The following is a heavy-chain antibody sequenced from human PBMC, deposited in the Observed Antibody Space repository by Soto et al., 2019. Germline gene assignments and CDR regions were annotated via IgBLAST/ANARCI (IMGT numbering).Heavy chain of an antibody. CDR2: ITINGNN. CDR1: GAYISDFS. D-gene: IGHD1-7*01. Sequence: QVQQQESGPGLVKPSDTLSLTCRVSGAYISDFSWSWIRQPAGKGLEWIGRITINGNNQKNPSFKSRVTMSIDTSRNHFSLNLQSATAADTALYYCARETGENWTYEAHWGPGTLVTVSS. V-gene: IGHV4-4*07. J-gene: IGHJ1*01. CDR3: ARETGENWTYEAH.